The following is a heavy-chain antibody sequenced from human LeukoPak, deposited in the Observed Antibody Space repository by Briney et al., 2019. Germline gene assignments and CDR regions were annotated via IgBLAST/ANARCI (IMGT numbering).Heavy chain of an antibody. J-gene: IGHJ3*02. V-gene: IGHV1-2*02. CDR1: GYTFTGYF. Sequence: ASVKVSCKASGYTFTGYFLHWLRQAPGQGLEWMGLINPNSGGTNYAQKFQGRVTMTRDTCISTAYMELSRLRSDDAAVYYCATSRRSYRDDAFDIWGQGTMVTVSS. D-gene: IGHD6-6*01. CDR3: ATSRRSYRDDAFDI. CDR2: INPNSGGT.